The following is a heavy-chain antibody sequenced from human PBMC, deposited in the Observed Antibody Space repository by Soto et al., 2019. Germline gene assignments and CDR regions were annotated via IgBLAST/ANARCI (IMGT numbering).Heavy chain of an antibody. CDR2: IYYSGST. CDR3: ARVELRYYYYGMDV. J-gene: IGHJ6*02. CDR1: GGSISSSSYY. V-gene: IGHV4-39*01. D-gene: IGHD1-7*01. Sequence: SETLSLTCTVSGGSISSSSYYWGWIRQPPGKGLEWIGSIYYSGSTYYNPSLKSRVTISVDTSKNQFSLKLSSVTAADTAVYYCARVELRYYYYGMDVWGQGTTVTVSS.